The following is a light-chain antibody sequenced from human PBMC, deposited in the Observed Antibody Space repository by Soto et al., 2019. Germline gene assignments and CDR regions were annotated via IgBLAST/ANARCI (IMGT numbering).Light chain of an antibody. CDR2: GAS. CDR3: QQYGNSPWT. J-gene: IGKJ1*01. V-gene: IGKV3-20*01. CDR1: QSVSSNY. Sequence: EIVLTQSPGTLSLSPGERATLSCRASQSVSSNYLAWYQQKPGQAPRLLIYGASSRATGIPDRFGGSGSGTDFTLIISRLEPEDFALYYCQQYGNSPWTFGQGTKVEIK.